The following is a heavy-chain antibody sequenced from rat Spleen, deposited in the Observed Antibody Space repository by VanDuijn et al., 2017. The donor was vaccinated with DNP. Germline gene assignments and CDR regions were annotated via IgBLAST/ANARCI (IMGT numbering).Heavy chain of an antibody. J-gene: IGHJ2*01. V-gene: IGHV5-7*01. CDR2: ISYDGGST. Sequence: EVQLVESGGGLVQPGRSLKLSCVASGFTFSDYNMAWVRQAPTKGLEWVAYISYDGGSTYYGDSVKGRFTISRDNAKSTLYLQMDSLRSEDTATYYCATLNFYASLSEYFDYWGQGVMVTVSS. D-gene: IGHD1-12*01. CDR1: GFTFSDYN. CDR3: ATLNFYASLSEYFDY.